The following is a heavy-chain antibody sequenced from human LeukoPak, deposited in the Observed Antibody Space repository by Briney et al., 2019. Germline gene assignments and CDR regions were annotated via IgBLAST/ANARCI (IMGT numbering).Heavy chain of an antibody. CDR2: IYPGDSDT. CDR1: GYSFTSYW. CDR3: ARSKGVVISYYYGMDV. D-gene: IGHD3-3*01. V-gene: IGHV5-51*01. J-gene: IGHJ6*02. Sequence: GESLKISCKGSGYSFTSYWIGWVRQMPGKGLGWVGIIYPGDSDTRYSPSFQGQVTVSADKSISTAYLQWSSLKASDTAMYYCARSKGVVISYYYGMDVWGQGTTVTVSS.